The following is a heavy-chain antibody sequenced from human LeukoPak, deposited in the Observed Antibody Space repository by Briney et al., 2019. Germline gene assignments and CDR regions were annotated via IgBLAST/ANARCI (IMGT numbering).Heavy chain of an antibody. J-gene: IGHJ6*03. Sequence: SVKVSCKASGGTFSSYAISWVRQAPGQGLEWMGGIIPIFGTANYAQKFQGRVTITADKSTSTAYMELGSLRSEDTAVYYCASGSYYDYYYYYMDVWGKGTTVTVSS. D-gene: IGHD1-26*01. V-gene: IGHV1-69*06. CDR3: ASGSYYDYYYYYMDV. CDR1: GGTFSSYA. CDR2: IIPIFGTA.